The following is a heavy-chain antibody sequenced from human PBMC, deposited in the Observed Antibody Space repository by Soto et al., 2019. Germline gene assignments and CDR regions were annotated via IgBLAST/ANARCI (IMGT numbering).Heavy chain of an antibody. Sequence: PGGSLRLSCAASGFTFSSTWMHWVRQAPGKGLVWVSFINSDGTATTYAVSVKGRFTISRDNGRNTVYLQMNTLRAEDTAVYYCAKDWGYSSDYWGQGALVTVS. J-gene: IGHJ4*02. V-gene: IGHV3-74*01. CDR1: GFTFSSTW. CDR2: INSDGTAT. D-gene: IGHD1-26*01. CDR3: AKDWGYSSDY.